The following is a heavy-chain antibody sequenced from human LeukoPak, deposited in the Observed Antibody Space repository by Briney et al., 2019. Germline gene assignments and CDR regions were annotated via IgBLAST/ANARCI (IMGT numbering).Heavy chain of an antibody. D-gene: IGHD5-12*01. J-gene: IGHJ6*03. Sequence: PGGSLRLSCAASGFTFSSYGMNWVRQAPGKGLEWVSSTYAGNGYIDYADSVKGRFTFSTDNTKKLLYLHMNSLRAEDTAVYYCARDLRGYDSYYYFMDVWGKGTTVSVSS. CDR2: TYAGNGYI. CDR1: GFTFSSYG. CDR3: ARDLRGYDSYYYFMDV. V-gene: IGHV3-21*01.